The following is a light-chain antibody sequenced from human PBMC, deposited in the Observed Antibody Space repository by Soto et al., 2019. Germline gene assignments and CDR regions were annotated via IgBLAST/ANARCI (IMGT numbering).Light chain of an antibody. CDR2: AAS. Sequence: DIQMTQSPSSLSVSVGDRVTITCRASQSITMYLNWYQQKPGKAPKLLVYAASSLQSGVPSRFSGNGSGTDFTLTISSLQTEEFATYYCQQSDSYPYTFDQGTKLEIK. J-gene: IGKJ2*01. CDR1: QSITMY. CDR3: QQSDSYPYT. V-gene: IGKV1-39*01.